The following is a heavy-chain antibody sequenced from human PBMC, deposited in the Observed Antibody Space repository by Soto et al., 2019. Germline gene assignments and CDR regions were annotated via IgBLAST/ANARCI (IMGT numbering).Heavy chain of an antibody. CDR3: ARSSLTYFEF. J-gene: IGHJ4*02. V-gene: IGHV3-11*03. CDR1: GFTFSDYY. CDR2: ISSSSSYT. Sequence: GGSLRLSCAASGFTFSDYYMSWIRQAPGKGLEWVSYISSSSSYTNYADSVKGRFAISRDNARTSLYLQINSLRVEDSAVYYCARSSLTYFEFWGQGTLVTVSS.